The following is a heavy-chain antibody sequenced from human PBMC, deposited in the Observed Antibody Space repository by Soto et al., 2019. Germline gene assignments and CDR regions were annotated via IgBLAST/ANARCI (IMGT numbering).Heavy chain of an antibody. CDR3: AKAAVATILDNWFDP. J-gene: IGHJ5*02. CDR1: GFTFSSYA. V-gene: IGHV3-23*01. CDR2: ISGSGGAI. D-gene: IGHD5-12*01. Sequence: EVQLLESGGGLVQPGGSLRLSCAISGFTFSSYAVTWVRQAPGKGLEWVSAISGSGGAIAYADSVKGRFTISRDNSNNTLYLQMNSLRAEDTAVYYCAKAAVATILDNWFDPWGQGTLVTVSS.